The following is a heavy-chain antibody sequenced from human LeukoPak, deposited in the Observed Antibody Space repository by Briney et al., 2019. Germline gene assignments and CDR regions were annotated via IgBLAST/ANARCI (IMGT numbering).Heavy chain of an antibody. D-gene: IGHD6-6*01. Sequence: SETLSLTCAVYGGSFSGYYWSWIRQPPGEGLEWVGEINHSVSTNYNTSLKSRVTISVDTSKNQFSLKLSSVTAADTAVYYCARGRGAARPRPNLYYYYYYMDVWGKGTTVTVSS. CDR3: ARGRGAARPRPNLYYYYYYMDV. V-gene: IGHV4-34*01. J-gene: IGHJ6*03. CDR1: GGSFSGYY. CDR2: INHSVST.